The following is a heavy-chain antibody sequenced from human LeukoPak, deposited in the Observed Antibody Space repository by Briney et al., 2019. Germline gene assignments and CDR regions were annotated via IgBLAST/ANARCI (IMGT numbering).Heavy chain of an antibody. CDR1: GFTFSSYA. V-gene: IGHV3-30-3*01. J-gene: IGHJ4*02. Sequence: PGGSLRLSCAASGFTFSSYAMHWVRQAPGKGLEWVAVISYDGSNKYYADSVKGRFTISRDNSKNTQYLQMNSLRAEDTAVYYCARSTYYYDSSGFDYWGQGTLVTVSS. CDR3: ARSTYYYDSSGFDY. D-gene: IGHD3-22*01. CDR2: ISYDGSNK.